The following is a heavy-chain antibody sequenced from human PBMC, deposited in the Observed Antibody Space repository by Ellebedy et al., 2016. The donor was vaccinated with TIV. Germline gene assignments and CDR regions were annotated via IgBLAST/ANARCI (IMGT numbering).Heavy chain of an antibody. D-gene: IGHD6-13*01. Sequence: MPSETLSLTCAVYGGSFSSYYWTWIRQPPGKGPEWIGSIYYGGSTYYNPSLKSRVTISVDTSKNQFSLKLSSVTAAATAVYYCARHQKGSSWYGCWFDPWGQGTLVTVSS. V-gene: IGHV4-39*01. CDR2: IYYGGST. CDR3: ARHQKGSSWYGCWFDP. CDR1: GGSFSSYY. J-gene: IGHJ5*02.